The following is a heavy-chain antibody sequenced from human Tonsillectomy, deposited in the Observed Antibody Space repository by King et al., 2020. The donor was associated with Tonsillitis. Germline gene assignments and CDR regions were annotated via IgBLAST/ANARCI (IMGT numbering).Heavy chain of an antibody. CDR3: ARVKGHFDY. J-gene: IGHJ4*02. V-gene: IGHV4-39*01. CDR1: GGYISRSSYY. CDR2: IYYSGST. Sequence: LQLQESGPGLVKPSETLSLTCTVSGGYISRSSYYWGWIRRPPGKGLEWIGSIYYSGSTYYNPSLQSRVTISVDTSKNQFSLKLTSVTAADTAVYYCARVKGHFDYWGQGSLVTVSS.